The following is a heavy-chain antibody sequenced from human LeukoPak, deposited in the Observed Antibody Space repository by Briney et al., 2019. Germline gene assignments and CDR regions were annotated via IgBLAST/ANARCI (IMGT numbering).Heavy chain of an antibody. Sequence: TGGSVSLFCAASGFAFSVYAMSWLGQPPGKGLEWVSTINANSGTKSYAASVRGRFTRSRDNARDTLYLHLNTLRADDTATYYCAKPISGGLAVTADWFHPWGQGNMVFVSS. V-gene: IGHV3-23*01. CDR1: GFAFSVYA. D-gene: IGHD6-19*01. CDR2: INANSGTK. J-gene: IGHJ5*01. CDR3: AKPISGGLAVTADWFHP.